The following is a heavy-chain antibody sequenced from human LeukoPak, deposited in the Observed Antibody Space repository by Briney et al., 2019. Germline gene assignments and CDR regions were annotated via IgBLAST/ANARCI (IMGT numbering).Heavy chain of an antibody. CDR1: GYTFTYHY. Sequence: ASVNVSCTPSGYTFTYHYFHWLRQAPGQGLEWMGWIHPKSGETKYAKRLQGRVSITKDRSISTAYMELSRLRCDDTAVYYCARDHNWGPDYWGQGTLVSVSS. D-gene: IGHD7-27*01. V-gene: IGHV1-2*02. CDR2: IHPKSGET. J-gene: IGHJ4*02. CDR3: ARDHNWGPDY.